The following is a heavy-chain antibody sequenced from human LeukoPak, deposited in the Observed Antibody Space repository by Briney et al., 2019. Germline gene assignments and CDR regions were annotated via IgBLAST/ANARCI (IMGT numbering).Heavy chain of an antibody. D-gene: IGHD3-10*01. CDR3: ASPRITMVRGVIITHAFEH. CDR1: GGTSSSYA. CDR2: IIPIFGTA. V-gene: IGHV1-69*13. J-gene: IGHJ4*02. Sequence: SVNVSYKTSGGTSSSYAISWVRQAPGQGLEWMGGIIPIFGTANYAQKFQGRVTITADESTSTAYMELSRLRSEDTAVYYCASPRITMVRGVIITHAFEHWGEGTVVTVSS.